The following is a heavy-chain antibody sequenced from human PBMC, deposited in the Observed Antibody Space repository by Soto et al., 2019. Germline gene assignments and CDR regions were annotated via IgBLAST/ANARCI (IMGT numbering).Heavy chain of an antibody. CDR2: IRNKANSYST. D-gene: IGHD5-18*01. CDR3: ARGRGYKYAYFDF. CDR1: GFTFSDHY. V-gene: IGHV3-72*01. J-gene: IGHJ4*02. Sequence: GGSLRLSCAASGFTFSDHYMDWVRQAPGKGLEWVGRIRNKANSYSTEYAASVKGRFTISRDDSKNSLYLQMNSLKTEDTAVYHCARGRGYKYAYFDFWGQGALVNVSS.